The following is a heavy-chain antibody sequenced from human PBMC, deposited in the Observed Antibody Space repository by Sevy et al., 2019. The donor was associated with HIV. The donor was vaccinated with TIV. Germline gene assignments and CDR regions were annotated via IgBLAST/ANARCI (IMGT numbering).Heavy chain of an antibody. CDR2: INIYNGNT. J-gene: IGHJ5*02. Sequence: ASVKVSCKTSGYTFTTYGISWVRQAPGQRLEWMGWINIYNGNTSYGQKFQGRVTLSTDTFTSTAYMDLGSLRSDDTAVYYCARKRNLGESSDPWGQGTLDTVSS. CDR3: ARKRNLGESSDP. D-gene: IGHD3-16*01. V-gene: IGHV1-18*01. CDR1: GYTFTTYG.